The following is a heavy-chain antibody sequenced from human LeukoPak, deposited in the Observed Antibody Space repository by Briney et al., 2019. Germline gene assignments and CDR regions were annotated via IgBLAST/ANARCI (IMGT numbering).Heavy chain of an antibody. CDR2: IYSSGST. J-gene: IGHJ5*02. CDR3: ARDPSSFGGRVDP. V-gene: IGHV4-4*07. D-gene: IGHD3-10*01. CDR1: GGSISSYY. Sequence: SETLSLTCTVSGGSISSYYWNWIRQPAGKGLEWIGRIYSSGSTNYNPSLKSRVTMSVDTSKNQFSLKLRSVTAADTAVYYCARDPSSFGGRVDPWGQGTLVAVSS.